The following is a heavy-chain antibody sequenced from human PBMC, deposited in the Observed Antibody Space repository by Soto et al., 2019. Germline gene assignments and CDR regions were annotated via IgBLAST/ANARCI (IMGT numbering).Heavy chain of an antibody. V-gene: IGHV3-74*01. CDR3: TSGAAF. CDR2: ISSDGRST. Sequence: EVQLVESGGGLVQPGGSLRISCAAPGFTLSTGWMHWVRQTPGKGLLWVSRISSDGRSTNYADSVGGRFTVSWDNARNTLYPQMSSLRVEDTAVYYCTSGAAFRGQGILVTVSS. J-gene: IGHJ4*02. CDR1: GFTLSTGW. D-gene: IGHD6-25*01.